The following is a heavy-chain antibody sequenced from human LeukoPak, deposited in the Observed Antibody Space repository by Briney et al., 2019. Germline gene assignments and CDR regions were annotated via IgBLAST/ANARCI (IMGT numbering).Heavy chain of an antibody. CDR1: GGSINNYY. Sequence: SETLSPTCSVSGGSINNYYWSWIRQPPGKGLEWIGYIYYSGSTNYNPSLKSRVTISIDTSKNQFSLKVSSVTAADTAVYYCARHPSAAAKLLFDYWGQGTLVTVSS. CDR2: IYYSGST. J-gene: IGHJ4*02. D-gene: IGHD6-13*01. V-gene: IGHV4-59*08. CDR3: ARHPSAAAKLLFDY.